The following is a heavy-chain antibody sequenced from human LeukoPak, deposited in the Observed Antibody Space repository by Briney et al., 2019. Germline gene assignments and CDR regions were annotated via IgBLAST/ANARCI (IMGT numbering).Heavy chain of an antibody. CDR2: TNWDGAST. CDR3: GRVYCSTTSCYDYYDYYMDV. J-gene: IGHJ6*03. V-gene: IGHV3-20*04. Sequence: GGSLRLSCAASGFRFDDYGMSWVRNVPGKGLEWVSGTNWDGASTGYADSVKGRFTISRDNVKNFLYLQMNSLRVEDTALYFCGRVYCSTTSCYDYYDYYMDVWGKGTTVTVSS. D-gene: IGHD2-2*01. CDR1: GFRFDDYG.